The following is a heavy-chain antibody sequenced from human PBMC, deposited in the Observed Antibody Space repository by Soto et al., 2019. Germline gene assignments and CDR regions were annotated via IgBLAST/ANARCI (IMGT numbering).Heavy chain of an antibody. Sequence: QVQLVQSGAEVKKPGSSVKVSCKASGVTFSSYAISWVRQAPGQGLEWMGGIIPIFGTTVYAQKFQGRVMISADGATSTAYMELRSLSSEDTAVYYCASEPPARHYYRSGYYSNWGQGTLVTVSS. CDR1: GVTFSSYA. J-gene: IGHJ4*02. CDR3: ASEPPARHYYRSGYYSN. V-gene: IGHV1-69*01. D-gene: IGHD3-22*01. CDR2: IIPIFGTT.